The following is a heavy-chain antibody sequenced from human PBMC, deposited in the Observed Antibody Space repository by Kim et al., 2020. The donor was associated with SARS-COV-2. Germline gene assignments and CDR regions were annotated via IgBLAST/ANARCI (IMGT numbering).Heavy chain of an antibody. Sequence: SQKVRGGVTITRATSASTAYMELSSLRSEDTAVYYCARDLGPGTIYYFDYWGQGILVTVSS. J-gene: IGHJ4*02. CDR3: ARDLGPGTIYYFDY. V-gene: IGHV1-3*01.